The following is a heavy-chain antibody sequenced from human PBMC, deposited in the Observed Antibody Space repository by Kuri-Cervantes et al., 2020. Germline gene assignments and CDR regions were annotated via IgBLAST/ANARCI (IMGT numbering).Heavy chain of an antibody. D-gene: IGHD2-21*01. J-gene: IGHJ4*02. V-gene: IGHV1-2*02. CDR1: GYTFTGYY. CDR2: INPNSGDT. CDR3: ARVEGGSIRVLLGH. Sequence: ASVKVSCKASGYTFTGYYIHWVRQAPGQGLEWMGWINPNSGDTNYAQKFQGRVTMTRDTSISTAYMELSSLRSDDTAVYFCARVEGGSIRVLLGHWGQGTLVTVSS.